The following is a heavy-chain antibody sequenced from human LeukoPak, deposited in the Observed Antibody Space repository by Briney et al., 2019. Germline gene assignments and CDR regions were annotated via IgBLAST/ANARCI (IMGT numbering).Heavy chain of an antibody. CDR1: GGTFSSYA. CDR2: INPNSGGT. D-gene: IGHD3-10*01. J-gene: IGHJ3*02. CDR3: AREGSAAEADDAFDI. Sequence: GASVKVSCKASGGTFSSYAISWVRQAPGQGLEWMGWINPNSGGTNYAQKFQGRVTMTRDTSISTAYMELSRLRSDDTAVYYCAREGSAAEADDAFDIWGQGTMVTVSS. V-gene: IGHV1-2*02.